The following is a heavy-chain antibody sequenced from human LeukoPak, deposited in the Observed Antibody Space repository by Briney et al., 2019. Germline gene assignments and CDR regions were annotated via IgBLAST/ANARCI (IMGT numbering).Heavy chain of an antibody. CDR3: ARGQKTYGDYEYYFDY. CDR1: GGSFSGYY. D-gene: IGHD4-17*01. V-gene: IGHV4-34*01. J-gene: IGHJ4*02. Sequence: SETLSLTCAVYGGSFSGYYWSWIRQPPGKGLEWIGEINHSGSTNYNPSLKSRVTISVDTSKNQFSLKLSSVTAADTAVYYCARGQKTYGDYEYYFDYWGQGTLVPVSS. CDR2: INHSGST.